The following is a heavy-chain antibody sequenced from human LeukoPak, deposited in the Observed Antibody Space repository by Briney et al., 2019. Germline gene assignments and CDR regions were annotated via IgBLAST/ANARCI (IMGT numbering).Heavy chain of an antibody. CDR2: ISSSSSNT. V-gene: IGHV3-21*01. CDR1: GFTFSSYT. CDR3: VRGDGRDY. D-gene: IGHD5-24*01. Sequence: KPGGSLRLSCAASGFTFSSYTMNWVRQAPGKGLEWVSSISSSSSNTHYADSVKGRFTISRDNAKNSLYMQMNSLRAEDTAVYYCVRGDGRDYWGQGTLVTVSS. J-gene: IGHJ4*02.